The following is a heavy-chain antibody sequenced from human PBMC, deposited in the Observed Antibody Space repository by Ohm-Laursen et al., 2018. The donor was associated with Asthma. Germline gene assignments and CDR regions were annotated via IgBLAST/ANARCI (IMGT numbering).Heavy chain of an antibody. V-gene: IGHV3-48*01. Sequence: LSLTCAASGFTFSSYSMNWVRQAPGKGLEWVSYISSSSSTIYYADSVKGRFTISRDNAKNSLYLQMNSLRAEDTAVYYCARDLVGAYYYYGMDVWGQGTTVTVSS. J-gene: IGHJ6*02. D-gene: IGHD1-26*01. CDR3: ARDLVGAYYYYGMDV. CDR2: ISSSSSTI. CDR1: GFTFSSYS.